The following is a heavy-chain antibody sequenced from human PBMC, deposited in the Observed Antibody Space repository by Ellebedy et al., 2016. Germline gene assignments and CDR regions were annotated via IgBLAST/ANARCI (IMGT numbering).Heavy chain of an antibody. CDR3: ARLVAPNNNYYYYMDV. Sequence: APVKVSCXASGYTFTRYAISWVRQGPGQGLECMGWNNTYNGNTNYAQNLQGRVTMTTDTSTSTAYMELRSLRSDDTAVYYCARLVAPNNNYYYYMDVWGKGTTVTVSS. D-gene: IGHD2-2*01. CDR1: GYTFTRYA. V-gene: IGHV1-18*04. CDR2: NNTYNGNT. J-gene: IGHJ6*03.